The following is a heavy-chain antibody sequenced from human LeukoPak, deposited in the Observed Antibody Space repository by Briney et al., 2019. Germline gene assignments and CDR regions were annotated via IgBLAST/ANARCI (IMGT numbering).Heavy chain of an antibody. CDR1: GGSISSYY. CDR3: ARVVVSAVNYYYYYMDV. V-gene: IGHV4-59*01. J-gene: IGHJ6*03. D-gene: IGHD2-2*01. Sequence: SETLSLTCTVSGGSISSYYWSWIRQPPGKGLEWIGYIYYSGSTNYNPSLKSRVTISVDTSKNQFSLKLSSVTAADTAVYYCARVVVSAVNYYYYYMDVWGKGTTVTVSS. CDR2: IYYSGST.